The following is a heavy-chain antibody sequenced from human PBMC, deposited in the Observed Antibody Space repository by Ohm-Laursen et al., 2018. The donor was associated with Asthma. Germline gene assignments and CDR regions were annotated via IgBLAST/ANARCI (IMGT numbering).Heavy chain of an antibody. CDR2: IYYSGST. V-gene: IGHV4-61*01. J-gene: IGHJ4*02. CDR3: ARVGIAARVIDY. D-gene: IGHD6-6*01. CDR1: GGSISSGSYY. Sequence: TLSLTCTVSGGSISSGSYYWSWIRQHPGKGLEWIGYIYYSGSTNYNPSLKSRVTISVDTSKNQFSLKLSSVTAADTAVYYCARVGIAARVIDYWGQGTLVTVSS.